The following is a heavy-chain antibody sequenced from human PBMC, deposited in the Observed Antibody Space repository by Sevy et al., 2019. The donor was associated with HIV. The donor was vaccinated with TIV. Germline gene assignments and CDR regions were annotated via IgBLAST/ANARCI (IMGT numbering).Heavy chain of an antibody. CDR2: INPSGGST. J-gene: IGHJ4*02. Sequence: ASVKVSCKASGYTFTSYYMHWVRQAPGQGLEGMGIINPSGGSTSYAQKFQGRVTMTSDTSTSTVYMELSSLRSEDTAVYYCARMDTAMATSGYYWGQGTLVTVSS. V-gene: IGHV1-46*01. CDR3: ARMDTAMATSGYY. D-gene: IGHD5-18*01. CDR1: GYTFTSYY.